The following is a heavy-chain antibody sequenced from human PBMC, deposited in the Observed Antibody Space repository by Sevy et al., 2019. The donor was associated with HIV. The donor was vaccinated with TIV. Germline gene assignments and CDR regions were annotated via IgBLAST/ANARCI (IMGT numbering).Heavy chain of an antibody. CDR1: GFTFSGYI. CDR2: ISSSSNTI. J-gene: IGHJ3*02. CDR3: ARDDLIGNAFDI. V-gene: IGHV3-48*02. D-gene: IGHD1-20*01. Sequence: GGSLRLSCAASGFTFSGYIMNWVRQAPGKGLEWVSYISSSSNTIYYADSVKGRFTISRDNAKNSLFLQMNSLRDEDTAMYYCARDDLIGNAFDIWGQGTMVTVSS.